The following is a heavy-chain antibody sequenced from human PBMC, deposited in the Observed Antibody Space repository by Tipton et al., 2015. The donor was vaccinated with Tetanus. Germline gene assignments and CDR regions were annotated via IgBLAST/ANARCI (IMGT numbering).Heavy chain of an antibody. J-gene: IGHJ4*02. CDR2: ISSTTAYI. CDR1: GFIFSSYS. V-gene: IGHV3-21*06. D-gene: IGHD4-17*01. CDR3: ARVIRRSMIGYGVFDS. Sequence: SLRLSCEVSGFIFSSYSMNWVRQAPGKGLEWVASISSTTAYIYYADSLKGRFTVSRDNDENSLFLRMTSLTDEDTAVYFCARVIRRSMIGYGVFDSWGQGTLVAVSS.